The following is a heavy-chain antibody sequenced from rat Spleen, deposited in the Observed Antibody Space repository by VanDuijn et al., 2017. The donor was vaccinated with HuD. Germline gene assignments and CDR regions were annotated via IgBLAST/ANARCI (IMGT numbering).Heavy chain of an antibody. CDR2: ISISGGSI. Sequence: EVQLVESGGGLVQPGRSLKLSCAASGFTFSNYGMHWIRQAPTKGLEWVASISISGGSIYYPDSVKGRFTISRDNAKSTLYLQMNGLRSEDTATYYCTKNWDYWGQGVMVTVS. V-gene: IGHV5-19*01. J-gene: IGHJ2*01. CDR1: GFTFSNYG. CDR3: TKNWDY. D-gene: IGHD5-1*01.